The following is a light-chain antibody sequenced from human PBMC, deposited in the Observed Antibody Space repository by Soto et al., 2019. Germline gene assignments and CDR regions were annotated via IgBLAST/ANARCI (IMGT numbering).Light chain of an antibody. V-gene: IGKV3D-15*01. CDR1: QSVRSN. Sequence: EIVMTQVSATPSVFTGDIATLSWRASQSVRSNLAWDQQKPGQAPRLLIYGASTRATGPPARFSGSGSGTEFTLTISRLQSEDFAVYYRQQYYNSWTFGQGTTVDIK. J-gene: IGKJ1*01. CDR2: GAS. CDR3: QQYYNSWT.